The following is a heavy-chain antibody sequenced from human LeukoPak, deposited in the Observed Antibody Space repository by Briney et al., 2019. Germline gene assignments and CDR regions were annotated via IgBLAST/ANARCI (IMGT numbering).Heavy chain of an antibody. D-gene: IGHD3-16*01. CDR3: ARDRGGWFDP. Sequence: PSETLSLTCAVYGGSFSGDFWSWIRQSPGKGLEWIGEINHGGSTTYNPSLKSRVTMSVDTSKNQFSLKLSSVTAADTAVYYCARDRGGWFDPWGQGTLVTVSS. CDR1: GGSFSGDF. J-gene: IGHJ5*02. V-gene: IGHV4-34*01. CDR2: INHGGST.